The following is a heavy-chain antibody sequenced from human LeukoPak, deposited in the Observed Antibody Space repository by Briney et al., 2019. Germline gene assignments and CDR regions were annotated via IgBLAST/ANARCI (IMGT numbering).Heavy chain of an antibody. Sequence: PGGSLRLSCAASGFTVSSTYVSWVRQAPGKGLEWVSVIYSGGATYHADSVKGRFTISRDNCKNTGHLQMNSLRVADTGVDYCVTLYSTRVTDDYWGQGTLVTVSS. CDR3: VTLYSTRVTDDY. J-gene: IGHJ4*02. D-gene: IGHD2-21*02. V-gene: IGHV3-53*01. CDR2: IYSGGAT. CDR1: GFTVSSTY.